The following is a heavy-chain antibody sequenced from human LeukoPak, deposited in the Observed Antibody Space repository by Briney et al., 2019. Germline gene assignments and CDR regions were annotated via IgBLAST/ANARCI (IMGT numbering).Heavy chain of an antibody. CDR2: IYHSGST. Sequence: SQTLSLTCAVSGGSISSGGYSWSRIRQPPGKGLEWIGYIYHSGSTYYNPSLKSRVSISIDRSKNQFSLKLSSVTAADTAVYYCARAFYGDYFDYWGQGTLVTVSS. J-gene: IGHJ4*02. CDR3: ARAFYGDYFDY. D-gene: IGHD4-17*01. CDR1: GGSISSGGYS. V-gene: IGHV4-30-2*01.